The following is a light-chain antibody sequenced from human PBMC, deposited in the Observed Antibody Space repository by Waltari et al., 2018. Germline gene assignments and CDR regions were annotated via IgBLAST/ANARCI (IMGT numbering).Light chain of an antibody. CDR1: SSDVGGYHH. J-gene: IGLJ1*01. Sequence: QSALAQPASVSGSPGQSITISCTGTSSDVGGYHHFSWYQHHPGKAPKLLIYEVSNRPSGVSDRFSGSKSGNTASLTISGLQVEDDCDHYCSSYTNTNGPYVFGSGTKVTV. V-gene: IGLV2-14*01. CDR2: EVS. CDR3: SSYTNTNGPYV.